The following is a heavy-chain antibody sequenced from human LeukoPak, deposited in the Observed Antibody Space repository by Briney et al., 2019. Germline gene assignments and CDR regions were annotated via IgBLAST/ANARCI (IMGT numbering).Heavy chain of an antibody. D-gene: IGHD6-13*01. CDR1: GFTFSSYA. Sequence: GGSLRLSCAASGFTFSSYAMHWVRQAPGKGLEYVSAISSNRGSTYYANSVKGRFTISRDNSKNTLYLQMGSLRAEDMAVYYCARGAKSSSWYYFDYWGQGTLVTVSS. J-gene: IGHJ4*02. CDR3: ARGAKSSSWYYFDY. CDR2: ISSNRGST. V-gene: IGHV3-64*01.